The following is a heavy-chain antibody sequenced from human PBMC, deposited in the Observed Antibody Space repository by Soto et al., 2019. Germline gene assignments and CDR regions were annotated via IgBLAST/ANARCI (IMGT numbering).Heavy chain of an antibody. CDR1: GFTFSNAW. CDR3: TTGGAAWWRLMDV. CDR2: IKSKTDGGTT. J-gene: IGHJ6*02. D-gene: IGHD2-15*01. Sequence: PGGSLRLSCAASGFTFSNAWMSWVRQAPGKGLEWVGRIKSKTDGGTTDYAAPVKGRFTISRDDSKNTLYLQMNSLKTEDTAVYYCTTGGAAWWRLMDVWGQGTTVTVSS. V-gene: IGHV3-15*01.